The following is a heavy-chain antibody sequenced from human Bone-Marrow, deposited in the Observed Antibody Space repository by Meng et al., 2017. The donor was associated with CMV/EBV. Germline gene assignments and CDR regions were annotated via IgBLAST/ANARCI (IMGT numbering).Heavy chain of an antibody. CDR3: ARDGGYCSSTSCYTSDYYYYGMDV. CDR1: GYTFTGYY. D-gene: IGHD2-2*02. Sequence: ASVKVSCKASGYTFTGYYTHWVRQAPGQGLEWMGWINPNSGGTNYAQKFQGRVTMTRDTSISTAYMELSRLRSDDTAVYYCARDGGYCSSTSCYTSDYYYYGMDVWGQGTTVTVSS. J-gene: IGHJ6*02. V-gene: IGHV1-2*02. CDR2: INPNSGGT.